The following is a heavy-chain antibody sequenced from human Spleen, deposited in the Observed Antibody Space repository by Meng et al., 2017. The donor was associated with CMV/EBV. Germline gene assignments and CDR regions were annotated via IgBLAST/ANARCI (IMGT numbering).Heavy chain of an antibody. Sequence: LSLTCAASGFTFSSYAMHWVRQAPGKGLEWVAVISYDGSNKYYADSVKGRFTISRDNSKNTLYLQMNSLRAEDTAVYYCARADGVDTAMVMTLDTLDVWGQGTTVTVSS. CDR3: ARADGVDTAMVMTLDTLDV. J-gene: IGHJ6*02. CDR2: ISYDGSNK. D-gene: IGHD5-18*01. CDR1: GFTFSSYA. V-gene: IGHV3-30*04.